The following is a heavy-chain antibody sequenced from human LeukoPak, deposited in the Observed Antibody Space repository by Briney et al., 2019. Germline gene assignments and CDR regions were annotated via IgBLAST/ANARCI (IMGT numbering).Heavy chain of an antibody. J-gene: IGHJ4*02. Sequence: SSETLSLTCTVSGGSISSYYWSWIRQPPGKGLERIGYIYYSGSTNYNPSLKSRVTISVDTSKNQFSLKLSSVTAADTAVYYCARHESGSYYYFDYWGQGTLVTVSS. D-gene: IGHD1-26*01. V-gene: IGHV4-59*08. CDR2: IYYSGST. CDR1: GGSISSYY. CDR3: ARHESGSYYYFDY.